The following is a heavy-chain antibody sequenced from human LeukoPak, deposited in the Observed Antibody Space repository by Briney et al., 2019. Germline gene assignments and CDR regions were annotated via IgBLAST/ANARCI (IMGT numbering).Heavy chain of an antibody. Sequence: SETLSLTCTVSGGSISSYYWSWIRQPPGKGLEWIGYIYYSGSTNYNPSLKSQVTISVDTSKNQFSLKLSSVTAADTAVYYCARAIGREFDPWGQGTLVTVSS. CDR2: IYYSGST. D-gene: IGHD1-26*01. J-gene: IGHJ5*02. CDR3: ARAIGREFDP. V-gene: IGHV4-59*01. CDR1: GGSISSYY.